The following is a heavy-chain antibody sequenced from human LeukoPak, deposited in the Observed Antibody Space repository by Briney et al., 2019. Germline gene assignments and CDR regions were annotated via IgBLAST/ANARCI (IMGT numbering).Heavy chain of an antibody. CDR2: INHSGST. V-gene: IGHV4-34*01. CDR1: GGSFSGYY. D-gene: IGHD2-2*01. J-gene: IGHJ4*02. CDR3: ARFVGYCSSTSCHPFDY. Sequence: SETLSLTCAVYGGSFSGYYWSWIRQPPGKGLEWIGEINHSGSTNYNPSLKGRVTISVDTPKNQFSLKLSSVTAADTAVYYCARFVGYCSSTSCHPFDYWGQGTLVTVSS.